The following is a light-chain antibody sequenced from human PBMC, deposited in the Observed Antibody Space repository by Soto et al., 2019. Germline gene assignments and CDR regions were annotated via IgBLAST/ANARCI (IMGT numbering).Light chain of an antibody. CDR1: QSISNL. V-gene: IGKV1-5*03. CDR3: QCYHTVSRP. Sequence: DIQMTQSPSTLSASVGDRVTITCRAGQSISNLLAWYQQKSGRAPKLLIYKATILQSGVPSRFSGSESGTEFTLTISNLQPDDFATYYCQCYHTVSRPFGQGTKVEAK. CDR2: KAT. J-gene: IGKJ1*01.